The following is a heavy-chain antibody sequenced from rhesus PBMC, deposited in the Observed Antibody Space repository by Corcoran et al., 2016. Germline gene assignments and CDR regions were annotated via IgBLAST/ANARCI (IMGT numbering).Heavy chain of an antibody. J-gene: IGHJ1*01. V-gene: IGHV4-65*01. CDR2: ISGGSGYT. CDR3: ARGTYSGYRNEYFDF. D-gene: IGHD6-25*01. Sequence: QVQLQESGPGLVKPSETLSLTCAVSGVSVSNNNWWTWIRPPPGQGLEWIGYISGGSGYTYYNSSLKSRVTISTDTSKNQFSLKLRSVAAADTAVYFCARGTYSGYRNEYFDFWGQGALVTVSS. CDR1: GVSVSNNNW.